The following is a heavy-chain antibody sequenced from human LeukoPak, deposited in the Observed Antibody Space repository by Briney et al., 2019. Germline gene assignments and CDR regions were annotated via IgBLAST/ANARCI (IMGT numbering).Heavy chain of an antibody. J-gene: IGHJ4*02. CDR2: IYYIGST. CDR1: GGSISSSSYY. D-gene: IGHD5-18*01. V-gene: IGHV4-39*01. CDR3: ARLRDTTMDFDY. Sequence: PSETLSLTCTVSGGSISSSSYYWGWIRQPPGKGLEWIGSIYYIGSTHYNPSLKSRVTISVDTSKNQFSLKLSSVTAADTAVYYCARLRDTTMDFDYWGQGTLVTVSS.